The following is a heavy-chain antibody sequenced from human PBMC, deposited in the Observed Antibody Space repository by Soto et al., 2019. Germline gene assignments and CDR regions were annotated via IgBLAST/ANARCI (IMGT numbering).Heavy chain of an antibody. CDR1: CYTFNSYG. J-gene: IGHJ4*02. CDR2: LAYHGRNE. CDR3: AKSYWPSINAVLTSAIDH. V-gene: IGHV3-30*18. Sequence: GGSLRLSCAASCYTFNSYGMYWIRQAPVKGLEWVAGLAYHGRNEYYAHSVKGRFTTSRDNSNSTLFLQMNSLRPEDTAVYYCAKSYWPSINAVLTSAIDHWGRGTLVTVSS. D-gene: IGHD2-2*01.